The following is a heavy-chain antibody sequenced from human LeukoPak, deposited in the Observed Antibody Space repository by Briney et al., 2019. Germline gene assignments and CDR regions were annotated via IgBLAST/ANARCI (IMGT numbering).Heavy chain of an antibody. CDR1: GFAFSSNW. Sequence: GGSLRLSCAASGFAFSSNWMHWVRQAPGKGLVWVSHINTDARTIAYADLVKGRFTISRDNAKNTLYLQMNSLRAEDTALYYCVRGQATSWGLDYWGQGTLVTVSS. CDR3: VRGQATSWGLDY. D-gene: IGHD3-16*01. V-gene: IGHV3-74*01. J-gene: IGHJ4*02. CDR2: INTDARTI.